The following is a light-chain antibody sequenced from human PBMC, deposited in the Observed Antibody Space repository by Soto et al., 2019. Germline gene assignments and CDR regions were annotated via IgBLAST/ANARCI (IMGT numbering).Light chain of an antibody. V-gene: IGKV3-11*01. CDR3: QQRSIWPLT. Sequence: EIVLTQSPATLSLSPGERATLSCRASQSIRSSLAWYQQKPGQAPRLLIYDASDRATGIPARFSGSGSGTDFTLTIRSLEPEDFAVYHCQQRSIWPLTFGGGTKVEIK. J-gene: IGKJ4*01. CDR2: DAS. CDR1: QSIRSS.